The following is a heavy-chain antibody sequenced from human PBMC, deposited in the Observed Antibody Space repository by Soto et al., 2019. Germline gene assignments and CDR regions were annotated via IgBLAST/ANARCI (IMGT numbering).Heavy chain of an antibody. D-gene: IGHD2-15*01. Sequence: AETLSLTCTVSGDSIRNFYWSWIRQPAGKGLEWIGRIYSSGSTDYNASLKSRVSMSVDRSNNQFFLRLTSVTADDTAVYYCVRDCSGGGCYSDYGMDVWGQGTTVTVSS. CDR3: VRDCSGGGCYSDYGMDV. J-gene: IGHJ6*02. CDR1: GDSIRNFY. V-gene: IGHV4-4*07. CDR2: IYSSGST.